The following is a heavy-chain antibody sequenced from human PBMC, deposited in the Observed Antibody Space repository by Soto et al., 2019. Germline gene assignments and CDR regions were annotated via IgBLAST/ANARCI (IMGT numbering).Heavy chain of an antibody. CDR3: AKRSSYSIGWYFDY. J-gene: IGHJ4*02. Sequence: GGSLRLSCAASGFTFGSYAMSWVRQPPGKGLEWVSSISGSSTNTYYADSVKGRFTVSRDDSKSTLYLQMNSLRDEDTAIYYCAKRSSYSIGWYFDYWGQGTLVTVSS. V-gene: IGHV3-23*01. D-gene: IGHD6-19*01. CDR1: GFTFGSYA. CDR2: ISGSSTNT.